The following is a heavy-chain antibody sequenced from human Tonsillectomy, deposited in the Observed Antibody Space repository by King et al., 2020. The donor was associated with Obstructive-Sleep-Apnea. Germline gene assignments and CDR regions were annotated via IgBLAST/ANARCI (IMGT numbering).Heavy chain of an antibody. V-gene: IGHV3-64D*06. CDR2: ITSSGTT. J-gene: IGHJ4*02. CDR1: GFTFSNYN. D-gene: IGHD1-20*01. Sequence: VQLVESGGDLVQPGGSLRLSCSASGFTFSNYNLQWVRQPPGKGLEYVSAITSSGTTFYAFSMKGRFTISRDNSGSTLFLQMSSLRPEDTAVYYCVRGITSPDYWGQGTLVIVSS. CDR3: VRGITSPDY.